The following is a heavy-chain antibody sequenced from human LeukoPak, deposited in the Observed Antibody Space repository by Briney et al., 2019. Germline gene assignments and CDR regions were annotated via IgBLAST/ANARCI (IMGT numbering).Heavy chain of an antibody. CDR2: ISSSSSYI. V-gene: IGHV3-21*01. Sequence: GGSLRLSCAASGFTFSSYSMSWVRQAPGKGLEWVSSISSSSSYIYYADSVKGRFTISRDNAKNSLYLQMNSLRAEDTAVYYCARDGHGYDQAFDYWGQGTLVTVSS. J-gene: IGHJ4*02. CDR3: ARDGHGYDQAFDY. D-gene: IGHD5-12*01. CDR1: GFTFSSYS.